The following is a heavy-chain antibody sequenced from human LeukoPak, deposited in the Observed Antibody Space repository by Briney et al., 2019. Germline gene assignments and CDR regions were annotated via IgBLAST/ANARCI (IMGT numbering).Heavy chain of an antibody. J-gene: IGHJ4*02. CDR2: ISGSGGST. V-gene: IGHV3-23*01. CDR1: GFTFSSYA. D-gene: IGHD1-7*01. Sequence: PGGSLRLSCAASGFTFSSYAMSGVRPAPGKGLEWVSAISGSGGSTYYANSVKGRFTISRDNSKNTLYLQMNSQRAEDTAVYYCAKDLSQWYNWNYENDYWGQGTLVTVSS. CDR3: AKDLSQWYNWNYENDY.